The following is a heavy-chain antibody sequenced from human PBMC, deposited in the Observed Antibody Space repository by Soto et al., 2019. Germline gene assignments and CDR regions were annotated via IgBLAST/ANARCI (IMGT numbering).Heavy chain of an antibody. J-gene: IGHJ6*03. CDR3: AREVLGYCSSTSCYNERDYYYYYYMDV. Sequence: QVQLVESGGGVAQPGRSLRLSCAASGFTFSSYGMHWVRQAPGKGLEWVAVIWYDGSNKYYADSVKGRFTISRDNSKNTLYLQMNSLRAEDTAVYYCAREVLGYCSSTSCYNERDYYYYYYMDVWGKGTTVTVSS. CDR2: IWYDGSNK. CDR1: GFTFSSYG. V-gene: IGHV3-33*01. D-gene: IGHD2-2*02.